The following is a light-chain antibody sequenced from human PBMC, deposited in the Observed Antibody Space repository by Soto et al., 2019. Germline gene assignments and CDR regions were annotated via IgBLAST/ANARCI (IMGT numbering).Light chain of an antibody. CDR1: QSISSW. V-gene: IGKV1-5*03. CDR2: KAS. Sequence: DLQMTQSPSTLSASVGDRVTITCRASQSISSWLAWYQQKPGKAPKLLIYKASSLESEVPSRFSDSGSGTEFTLTISSLQPDDFATYYCQQYNSYSRTFGQGTKVEIK. J-gene: IGKJ1*01. CDR3: QQYNSYSRT.